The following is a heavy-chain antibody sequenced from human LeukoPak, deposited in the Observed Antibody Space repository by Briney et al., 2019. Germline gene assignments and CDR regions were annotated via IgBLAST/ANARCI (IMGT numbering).Heavy chain of an antibody. D-gene: IGHD3-10*01. CDR1: GLTFTGYA. Sequence: GRSLRLSCAASGLTFTGYAMHWVRQAPGKGLEWMAVISHDGTKKDYADSVKGRFTISRDSSNNALYLQMDSLRAEDTAVYYCARDKIYRGSGSCLDYWGQGTLVVVAS. CDR2: ISHDGTKK. CDR3: ARDKIYRGSGSCLDY. V-gene: IGHV3-30-3*01. J-gene: IGHJ4*02.